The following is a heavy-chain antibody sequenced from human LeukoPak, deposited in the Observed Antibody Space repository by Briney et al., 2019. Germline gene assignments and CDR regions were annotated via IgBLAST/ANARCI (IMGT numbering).Heavy chain of an antibody. Sequence: PSGGSLRLSCAASGFTFSSYAMSWVRQAPGKGLEWVANIKEDGSEKYYVDSLKGRFTISRDNAKNSLYLQMNSLRAEDTAVYYCARMKGCSSTTCYFAIYWGQGTLVTVSS. V-gene: IGHV3-7*05. CDR1: GFTFSSYA. CDR2: IKEDGSEK. D-gene: IGHD2-2*01. CDR3: ARMKGCSSTTCYFAIY. J-gene: IGHJ4*02.